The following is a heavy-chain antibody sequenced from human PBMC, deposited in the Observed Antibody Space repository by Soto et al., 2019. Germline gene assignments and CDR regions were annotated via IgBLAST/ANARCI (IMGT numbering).Heavy chain of an antibody. D-gene: IGHD6-13*01. J-gene: IGHJ5*02. V-gene: IGHV5-10-1*01. Sequence: GESLKISCKGSGYSFTSYWISWVRQMPGKGLEWMGRIDPSDSYTNYSPSFQGHVTISADKSISTAYLQWSSLKASDTAMYYCERQSSSWSNWFDPWGQGTRVTVSS. CDR3: ERQSSSWSNWFDP. CDR2: IDPSDSYT. CDR1: GYSFTSYW.